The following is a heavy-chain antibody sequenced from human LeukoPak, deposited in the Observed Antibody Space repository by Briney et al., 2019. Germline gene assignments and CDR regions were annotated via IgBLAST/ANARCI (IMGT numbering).Heavy chain of an antibody. Sequence: SQTVSLTCAVSGGSISSGGYSWSWIRQPPGKGLEWIGYIYHSGSTYYNPSLKSRVTISVDRSKNQFSLKLSSVTAADTAVYYCARAHCSSTSCYGYWFDPWGQGTLVTVSS. V-gene: IGHV4-30-2*01. CDR2: IYHSGST. D-gene: IGHD2-2*01. CDR1: GGSISSGGYS. CDR3: ARAHCSSTSCYGYWFDP. J-gene: IGHJ5*02.